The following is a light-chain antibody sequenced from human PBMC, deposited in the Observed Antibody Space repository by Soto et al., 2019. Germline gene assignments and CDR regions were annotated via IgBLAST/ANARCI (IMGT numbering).Light chain of an antibody. J-gene: IGKJ4*01. CDR2: NAS. Sequence: DIQMTQSPSTLSSSVGDRVTITCRASQSISSWLAWYQQKSGKAPKLLIQNASSLESGVPSRFSGSGSGTEFTLTISSLQPDDFAAYYCQQYKSYPITFGGGTKVEIK. CDR1: QSISSW. V-gene: IGKV1-5*03. CDR3: QQYKSYPIT.